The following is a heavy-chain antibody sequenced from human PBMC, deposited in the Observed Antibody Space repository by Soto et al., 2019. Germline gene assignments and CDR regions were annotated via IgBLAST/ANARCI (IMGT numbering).Heavy chain of an antibody. D-gene: IGHD1-7*01. CDR2: IYYSGST. J-gene: IGHJ5*02. V-gene: IGHV4-39*02. CDR3: ARELELRNWFDP. Sequence: SETLSLTCTVSGGSISSSSYYWGWIRQPPGKGLEWIGSIYYSGSTYYNPSLKSRVTISVDTSKNQFSLKLSSVTAADTAVYYCARELELRNWFDPWGQGTLVTVSS. CDR1: GGSISSSSYY.